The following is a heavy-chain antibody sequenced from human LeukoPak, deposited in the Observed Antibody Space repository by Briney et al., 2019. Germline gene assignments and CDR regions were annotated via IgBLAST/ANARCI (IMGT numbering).Heavy chain of an antibody. J-gene: IGHJ4*02. CDR1: GLTFSSCA. CDR2: ISTSGVST. V-gene: IGHV3-23*01. D-gene: IGHD1-26*01. CDR3: AKNTSGTYLDY. Sequence: PGGSLRLSCAASGLTFSSCAMSWVRQAPGKGLEWVSSISTSGVSTNYADSVKGRFTISRDNSKSMVYLQMNSLRAEDTAVYYCAKNTSGTYLDYWGQGILVTVSS.